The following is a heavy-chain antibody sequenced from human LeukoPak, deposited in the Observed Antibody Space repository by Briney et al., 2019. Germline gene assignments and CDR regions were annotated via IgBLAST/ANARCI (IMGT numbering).Heavy chain of an antibody. Sequence: ASVKVSCKTSGYTFTSYGIIWVRQAPGQGLEWMGWISAYNGNTNYEQKLQGRVTITPVTSTSTAYMELRSLRSDDTAVYYCARGTMGMKDYYYMDVWGKGTTVTVSS. J-gene: IGHJ6*03. CDR2: ISAYNGNT. D-gene: IGHD6-13*01. CDR1: GYTFTSYG. CDR3: ARGTMGMKDYYYMDV. V-gene: IGHV1-18*01.